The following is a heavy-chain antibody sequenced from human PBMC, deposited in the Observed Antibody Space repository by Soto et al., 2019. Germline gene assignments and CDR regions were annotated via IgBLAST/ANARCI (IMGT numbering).Heavy chain of an antibody. D-gene: IGHD1-1*01. CDR3: ATWHEREHAFDV. J-gene: IGHJ3*01. Sequence: DVQLVESGGGLIQPGESLRLSCAAFGLTISGKKYVAWVRQAPGKGLEWVSALDDVDGSFYADSVTGRFTSSSDSSKTTVYLRMNDLRPDDTAVYYCATWHEREHAFDVWGQGTTVTISS. CDR1: GLTISGKKY. CDR2: LDDVDGS. V-gene: IGHV3-53*01.